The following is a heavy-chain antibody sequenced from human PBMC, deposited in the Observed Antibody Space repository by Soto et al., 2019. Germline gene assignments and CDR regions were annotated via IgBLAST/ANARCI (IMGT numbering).Heavy chain of an antibody. D-gene: IGHD5-18*01. V-gene: IGHV4-59*01. CDR2: ISFSGAT. CDR1: GVSITSYF. CDR3: AKDRGYSYGYYFDY. Sequence: SETLSLTCTVSGVSITSYFWSWIRQTPGKGLDWIGSISFSGATYSNPSLKGRAALSVDTSENHLSLTLNSVTSADTAVYYCAKDRGYSYGYYFDYWGQGTLVTVSS. J-gene: IGHJ4*02.